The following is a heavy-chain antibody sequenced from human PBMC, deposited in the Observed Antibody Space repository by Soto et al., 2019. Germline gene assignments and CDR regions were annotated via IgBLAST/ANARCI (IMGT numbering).Heavy chain of an antibody. V-gene: IGHV2-70*11. D-gene: IGHD3-3*01. CDR3: ARIVYYADSRSSPLDI. J-gene: IGHJ3*02. CDR1: GFSLSTATMC. CDR2: IDWNDDK. Sequence: SGPTLVNPTQTLTLTCTFSGFSLSTATMCVTWIRQPPGKALEWLARIDWNDDKYYSASLKTRLTISKDTSKNQVVLIMTNMDPVDTATYYCARIVYYADSRSSPLDIWGQGTMVTVSS.